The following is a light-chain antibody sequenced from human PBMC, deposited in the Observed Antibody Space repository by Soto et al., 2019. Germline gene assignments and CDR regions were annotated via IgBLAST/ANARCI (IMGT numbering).Light chain of an antibody. CDR1: SSDVGGYNY. V-gene: IGLV2-14*01. CDR2: DVS. J-gene: IGLJ1*01. CDR3: SSYTSSSSYV. Sequence: QSVLTQPASVSGSPGQSITISCTGTSSDVGGYNYVSWYQQHPGKAPKLMIYDVSNRPSGVSNRFSGSKFGNTASLTISGLQAEDEADYYCSSYTSSSSYVFGTGTKVTV.